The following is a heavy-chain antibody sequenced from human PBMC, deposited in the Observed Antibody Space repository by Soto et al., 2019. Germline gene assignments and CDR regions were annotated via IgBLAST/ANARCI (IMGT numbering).Heavy chain of an antibody. V-gene: IGHV3-33*01. D-gene: IGHD1-1*01. J-gene: IGHJ6*02. CDR2: IWYDGSNK. Sequence: QVQLVESGGGVVQPGRSLRLSCAASGFIFSDYGMHWVRQAPGKGLEWVAVIWYDGSNKYYEDSVKGRFTISRDNSKNLLFLQLSRLRVEDKAVYYCARGRHDWNRRHFYFYYKVALCGQGTTVTVSS. CDR1: GFIFSDYG. CDR3: ARGRHDWNRRHFYFYYKVAL.